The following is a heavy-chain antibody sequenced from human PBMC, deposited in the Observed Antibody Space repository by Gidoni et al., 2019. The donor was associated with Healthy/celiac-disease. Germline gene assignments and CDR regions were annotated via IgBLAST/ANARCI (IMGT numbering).Heavy chain of an antibody. Sequence: QVQLVQSGAEVKKPGASVKVSCKASGYTFTSYGISWVRQAPGQGLEWMGWISAYNGNTNYAQKLQGRVTMTTDTSTSTAYMELRSLRSDDTAVYYCARDTGFITMIVVVGDLFDYWGQGTLVTVSS. D-gene: IGHD3-22*01. CDR2: ISAYNGNT. CDR1: GYTFTSYG. CDR3: ARDTGFITMIVVVGDLFDY. J-gene: IGHJ4*02. V-gene: IGHV1-18*01.